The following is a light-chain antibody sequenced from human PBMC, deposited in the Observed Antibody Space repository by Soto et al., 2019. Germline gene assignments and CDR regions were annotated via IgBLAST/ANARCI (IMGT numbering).Light chain of an antibody. J-gene: IGLJ2*01. Sequence: QPVLTQSPSASASLGASVKLTCSLSSGHSSYAIAWHQQQPEKGPRYLMKVNSGGSHNKGDGIPDRFSGSSSGTERYLTISSLQSEDEADYYCQTWGAGIQVVGGGTKLTVL. V-gene: IGLV4-69*01. CDR3: QTWGAGIQV. CDR2: VNSGGSH. CDR1: SGHSSYA.